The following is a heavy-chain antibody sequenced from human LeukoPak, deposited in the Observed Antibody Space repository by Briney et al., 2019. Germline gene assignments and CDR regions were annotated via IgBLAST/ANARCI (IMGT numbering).Heavy chain of an antibody. J-gene: IGHJ6*02. Sequence: ASVKVSYKASGYTFTSYGISWVRQAPGQGLEWMGWISAYNGNTNYAQKLQGRVTMTTDTSTSTAYMELRSLRSDDTAVYYCARDLPVAAAGTGYYYYGMDVWGQGTTVTVS. V-gene: IGHV1-18*01. CDR1: GYTFTSYG. CDR2: ISAYNGNT. CDR3: ARDLPVAAAGTGYYYYGMDV. D-gene: IGHD6-13*01.